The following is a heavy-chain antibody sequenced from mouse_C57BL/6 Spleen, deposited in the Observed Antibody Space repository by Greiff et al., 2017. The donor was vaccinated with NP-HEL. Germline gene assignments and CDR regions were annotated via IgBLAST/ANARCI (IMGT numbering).Heavy chain of an antibody. CDR2: ISYSGST. D-gene: IGHD2-3*01. Sequence: VQLKESGPGMVKPSQSLSLTCTVTGYSITSGYDWHWIRHFPGNKLEWMGYISYSGSTNYNPSLKSRISITHDTSKNHFFLKLNSVTTEDTATYYCAREGDGYPFAYWGQGTLVTVSA. J-gene: IGHJ3*01. CDR3: AREGDGYPFAY. V-gene: IGHV3-1*01. CDR1: GYSITSGYD.